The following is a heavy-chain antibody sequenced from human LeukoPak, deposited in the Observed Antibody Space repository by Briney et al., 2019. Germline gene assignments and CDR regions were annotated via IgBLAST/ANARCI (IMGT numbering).Heavy chain of an antibody. CDR1: GYPFQSYE. CDR2: ITTCGSNI. CDR3: ARSAFGGKAHCLDY. V-gene: IGHV3-48*03. D-gene: IGHD3-10*01. J-gene: IGHJ4*02. Sequence: HSGGSLTLPCAPSGYPFQSYEMIWVRQAPGKGLEWISYITTCGSNIYYAHSVKGRYTISRHNANNSLYLQMNSLRAEDTAVYYCARSAFGGKAHCLDYWGQGTLVTVSS.